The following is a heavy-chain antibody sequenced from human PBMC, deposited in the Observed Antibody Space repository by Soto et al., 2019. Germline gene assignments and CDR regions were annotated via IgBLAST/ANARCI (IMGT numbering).Heavy chain of an antibody. D-gene: IGHD5-12*01. CDR3: ARHQRDGYNFDY. Sequence: AETLPLTCTVSGFTISSSSYYWVRIRQPPGKGLEWIGSMYYSGSTYYNPSLKSRVTISVDTSKNQSSLKLSSVTAADTAVYYCARHQRDGYNFDYWGQGTLVTVSS. CDR1: GFTISSSSYY. V-gene: IGHV4-39*01. CDR2: MYYSGST. J-gene: IGHJ4*02.